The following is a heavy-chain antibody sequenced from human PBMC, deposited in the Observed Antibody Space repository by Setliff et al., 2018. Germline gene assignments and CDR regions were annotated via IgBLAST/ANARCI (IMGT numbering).Heavy chain of an antibody. CDR2: IYYSGNT. CDR1: GGSIAGSTYY. J-gene: IGHJ4*02. D-gene: IGHD1-1*01. Sequence: PSETLSLTCNVSGGSIAGSTYYWGWIRQPPGEGLEWIGRIYYSGNTYYNSSLRSRVTISVDTSKNQFSLKLSSVTAADTAVYYCARTGTYRYFDYWGQGTLVTVSS. CDR3: ARTGTYRYFDY. V-gene: IGHV4-39*01.